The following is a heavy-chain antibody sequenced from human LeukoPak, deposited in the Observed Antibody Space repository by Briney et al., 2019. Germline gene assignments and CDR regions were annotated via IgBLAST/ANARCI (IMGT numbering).Heavy chain of an antibody. CDR3: ARDNPAWDYYYGMDV. CDR2: IKQDGSEK. J-gene: IGHJ6*02. D-gene: IGHD1-14*01. V-gene: IGHV3-7*01. CDR1: GFTFSSYW. Sequence: GGSPRLSCAASGFTFSSYWMSWVRQAPGKGLEWVANIKQDGSEKYYVDSVKGRFTISRDNAKNSLYLQMNSLRAEDTAVYYCARDNPAWDYYYGMDVWGQGTTVTVSS.